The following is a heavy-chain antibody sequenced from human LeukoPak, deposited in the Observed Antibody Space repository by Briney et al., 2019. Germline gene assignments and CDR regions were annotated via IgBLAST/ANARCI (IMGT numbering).Heavy chain of an antibody. CDR2: ISYDGSNK. CDR3: AKDFQDDGDLSLDY. J-gene: IGHJ4*02. D-gene: IGHD4-17*01. Sequence: QSGGSLRLSCAASGFTFSSYGMHWVRQAPGKGLEWVAVISYDGSNKYYADSVKGRFTISRDISKNTLYLQMNSLRAEDTAVYYCAKDFQDDGDLSLDYWGQGTLVTVSS. V-gene: IGHV3-30*18. CDR1: GFTFSSYG.